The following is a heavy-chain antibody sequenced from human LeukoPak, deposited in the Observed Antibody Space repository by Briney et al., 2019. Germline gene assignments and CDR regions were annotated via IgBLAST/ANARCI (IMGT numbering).Heavy chain of an antibody. V-gene: IGHV1-8*03. D-gene: IGHD3-10*01. CDR3: ARALTMVWGVITPDFDY. CDR2: MNPNSGNT. J-gene: IGHJ4*02. CDR1: GYTFTSYD. Sequence: ASVKVSCKASGYTFTSYDINWVRQATGQGLEWMGWMNPNSGNTGYAQKFQGRVTITRNTSISTAYMELSSLRSEDTAVYYCARALTMVWGVITPDFDYWGQGTLVTVSS.